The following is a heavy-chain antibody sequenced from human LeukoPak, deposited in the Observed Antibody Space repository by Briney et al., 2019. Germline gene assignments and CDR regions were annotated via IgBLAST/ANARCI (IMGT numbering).Heavy chain of an antibody. CDR2: IKQDGSQR. J-gene: IGHJ4*02. CDR3: ARRGGSSSRRSPIDY. Sequence: QPGGSLRLSCTASGFTFSDYWMTWVRQAPGKGPEWVANIKQDGSQRYYVDSVRGRFTISRDNAKNSLFLQMNGLRAEDTAVYYCARRGGSSSRRSPIDYWGQETLVTVSS. CDR1: GFTFSDYW. D-gene: IGHD6-6*01. V-gene: IGHV3-7*01.